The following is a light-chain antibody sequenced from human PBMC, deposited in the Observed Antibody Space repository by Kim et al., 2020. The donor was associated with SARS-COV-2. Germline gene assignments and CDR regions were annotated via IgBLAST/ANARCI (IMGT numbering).Light chain of an antibody. CDR1: SSNIGAGYD. CDR3: QSYDSSLSAYV. V-gene: IGLV1-40*01. J-gene: IGLJ1*01. Sequence: QSVLTQPPSLSGAPGQRVTISCTGSSSNIGAGYDVHWYQQVPGTAPKLLIYSNTNRPSGVPDRFSGSKSGTSASLAITGLQAEDEADYYCQSYDSSLSAYVFGIGTKVTVL. CDR2: SNT.